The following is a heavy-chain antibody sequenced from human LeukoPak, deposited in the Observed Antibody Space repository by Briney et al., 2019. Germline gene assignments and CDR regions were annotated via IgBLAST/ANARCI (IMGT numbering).Heavy chain of an antibody. V-gene: IGHV4-59*08. Sequence: SETLSLTCTVSGGSISSYYWSWIRQPPGKGLEWIGYIYYSGSTNYNPSLKSRVTISVDTSKNQFSLELSSVTAADTAVYYCARTLYCGGDCYYVDSWGQGTLVTVSS. J-gene: IGHJ4*02. CDR3: ARTLYCGGDCYYVDS. CDR1: GGSISSYY. D-gene: IGHD2-21*02. CDR2: IYYSGST.